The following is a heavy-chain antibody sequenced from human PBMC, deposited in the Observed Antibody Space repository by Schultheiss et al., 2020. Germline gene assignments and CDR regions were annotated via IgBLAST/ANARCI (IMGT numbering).Heavy chain of an antibody. CDR1: GGSFSGYY. V-gene: IGHV4-34*01. J-gene: IGHJ5*02. CDR2: INHSGST. Sequence: SETLSLTCAVYGGSFSGYYWSWIRQPPGKGLEWIGEINHSGSTNYNPSLKSRVTISVDTSKNQFSLKLNSVTAADTAVYYCARGRKRSSSPRGPLNWFDPWGQGTLVTSPQ. D-gene: IGHD6-6*01. CDR3: ARGRKRSSSPRGPLNWFDP.